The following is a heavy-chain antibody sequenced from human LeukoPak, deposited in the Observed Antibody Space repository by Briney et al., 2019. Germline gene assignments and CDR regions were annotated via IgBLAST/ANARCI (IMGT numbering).Heavy chain of an antibody. CDR1: GYTFTGYY. V-gene: IGHV1-2*02. Sequence: VASVKVSCKASGYTFTGYYMHWVRQAPGQGLEWMGWINPNSGGTNYAQKFQGRVTMTRDTSISTAYMELSRLRSDDTAVYYCARELRQRKYSSSWYPPGYYYYMDVWGKGTAVTISS. J-gene: IGHJ6*03. CDR2: INPNSGGT. CDR3: ARELRQRKYSSSWYPPGYYYYMDV. D-gene: IGHD6-13*01.